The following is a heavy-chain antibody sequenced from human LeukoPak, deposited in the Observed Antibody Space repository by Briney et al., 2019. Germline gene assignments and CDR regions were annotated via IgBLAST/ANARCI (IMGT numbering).Heavy chain of an antibody. J-gene: IGHJ4*02. CDR1: GFTFGDYA. Sequence: PGGSLGLSCTASGFTFGDYAMSWVRQAPGKGLEWVGFIRSKAYGGTTEYAASVKGRFTISRDDSKSIAYLQMNSLKTEDTAVYYCTRTRLNHFGEVYYFDYWGQGTLVTVSS. V-gene: IGHV3-49*04. CDR3: TRTRLNHFGEVYYFDY. CDR2: IRSKAYGGTT. D-gene: IGHD3-10*01.